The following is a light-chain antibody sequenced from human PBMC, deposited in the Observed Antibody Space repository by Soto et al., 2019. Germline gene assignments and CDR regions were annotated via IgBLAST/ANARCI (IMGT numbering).Light chain of an antibody. CDR2: ETD. J-gene: IGLJ2*01. V-gene: IGLV1-40*01. CDR1: DSNIGASYD. Sequence: QSVLTQPPSISGAPGQRVTITCTGSDSNIGASYDVNWYQHLPGAAPNLLIYETDTRPSGVPDRFSASRSGASASLAIDKLQTGDEGDYYCQSYGSGLSVVFGGGTKLTV. CDR3: QSYGSGLSVV.